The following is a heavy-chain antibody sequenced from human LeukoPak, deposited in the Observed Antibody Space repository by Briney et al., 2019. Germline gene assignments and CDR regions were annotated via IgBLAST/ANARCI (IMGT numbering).Heavy chain of an antibody. D-gene: IGHD1-26*01. CDR1: GYSISSGYY. Sequence: SSETLSLTCTVSGYSISSGYYWGWIRQPPGKGLERIGSIYHSGSTYYNPSLKSRVTISVDTSKNQFSLKLSSVTAADTAVYYCARHSGGSYYSSIYYYYYMDVWGKGTTVTISS. V-gene: IGHV4-38-2*02. CDR2: IYHSGST. CDR3: ARHSGGSYYSSIYYYYYMDV. J-gene: IGHJ6*03.